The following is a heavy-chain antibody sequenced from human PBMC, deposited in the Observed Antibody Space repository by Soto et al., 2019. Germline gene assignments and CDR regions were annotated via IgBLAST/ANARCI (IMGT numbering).Heavy chain of an antibody. CDR2: IYYSGST. D-gene: IGHD2-2*02. CDR1: GGSISRSTYY. CDR3: ARQVPAAIRLGWFDP. V-gene: IGHV4-39*01. Sequence: SETLSLTCTASGGSISRSTYYWGWIRQPPGKGLEWIGSIYYSGSTYYRPSLKSRVTISVDTSKNQFSLKLSSVTAADTAVYYCARQVPAAIRLGWFDPWGQGTLVTVSS. J-gene: IGHJ5*02.